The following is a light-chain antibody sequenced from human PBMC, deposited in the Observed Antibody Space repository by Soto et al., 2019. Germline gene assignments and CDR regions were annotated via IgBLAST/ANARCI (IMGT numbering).Light chain of an antibody. CDR1: QGVSSNY. J-gene: IGKJ3*01. Sequence: VVTKSPGTLSLGKEERARRSSRASQGVSSNYSAWYQQKPGQAPRLLIYAAVRRATDVPDRFSVSGSGTEFTFTFRILEPEDFAVYYCQQPGALFAFGPGTKVDI. CDR2: AAV. V-gene: IGKV3-20*01. CDR3: QQPGALFA.